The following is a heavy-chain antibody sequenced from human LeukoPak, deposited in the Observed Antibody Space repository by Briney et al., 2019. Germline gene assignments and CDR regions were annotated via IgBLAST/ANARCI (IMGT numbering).Heavy chain of an antibody. J-gene: IGHJ4*02. CDR1: GGSISSGVYY. Sequence: PSETLSLTCTVSGGSISSGVYYWSWIRQHPGKGLEWIGYIYYSGSTYYNPSLKSRVTISVDTSKNQFSLKLSSVTAADTAVYYCARDSHGYSSSSHLGYWGQGTLVTVSS. D-gene: IGHD6-6*01. CDR3: ARDSHGYSSSSHLGY. V-gene: IGHV4-31*03. CDR2: IYYSGST.